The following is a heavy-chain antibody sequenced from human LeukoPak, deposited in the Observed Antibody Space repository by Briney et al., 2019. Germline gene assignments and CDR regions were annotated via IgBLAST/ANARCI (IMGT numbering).Heavy chain of an antibody. Sequence: PGRSLRLSCAASGFTFSSYGMHWVRQAPGKGLEWVAVISYDGSNKYYADSVKGRFTISRDNSKNTLYLQMNSLRAEDTAVYYCAKRGGYSYGYEFDYWGRGTLVTVSS. CDR3: AKRGGYSYGYEFDY. D-gene: IGHD5-18*01. CDR1: GFTFSSYG. CDR2: ISYDGSNK. J-gene: IGHJ4*02. V-gene: IGHV3-30*18.